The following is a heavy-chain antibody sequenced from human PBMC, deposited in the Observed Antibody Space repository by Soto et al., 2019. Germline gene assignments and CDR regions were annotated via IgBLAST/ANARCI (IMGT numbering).Heavy chain of an antibody. J-gene: IGHJ5*02. CDR1: GFTFSSYA. D-gene: IGHD6-19*01. V-gene: IGHV3-30-3*01. CDR2: ISYDGSNK. CDR3: ARDNGVYTRIRIAVAGTLFDP. Sequence: PGGSLRLSCAASGFTFSSYAMHWVRQAPGKGLEWVAVISYDGSNKYYADSVKGRFTISRDNSKNTLYLQMNSLRAEDTAVYYCARDNGVYTRIRIAVAGTLFDPWGQGTLVTVSS.